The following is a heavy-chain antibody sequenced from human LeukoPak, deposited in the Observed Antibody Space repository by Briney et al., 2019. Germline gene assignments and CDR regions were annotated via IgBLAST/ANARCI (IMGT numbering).Heavy chain of an antibody. Sequence: SQTLSLTCTVSDGSISSYYWSWIRQPPGKGLEWIGYIYYSGSTNYNPSLKSRVTISVDTSKNQFSLKLSSVTAADTAVYYCARNRMATIVHDAYDIWGQGTMVTVSS. CDR2: IYYSGST. D-gene: IGHD5-24*01. CDR1: DGSISSYY. J-gene: IGHJ3*02. CDR3: ARNRMATIVHDAYDI. V-gene: IGHV4-59*01.